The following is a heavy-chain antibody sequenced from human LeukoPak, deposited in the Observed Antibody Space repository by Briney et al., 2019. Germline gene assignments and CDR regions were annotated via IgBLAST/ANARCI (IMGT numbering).Heavy chain of an antibody. CDR3: ATDSYVSGSYYRLFY. J-gene: IGHJ4*02. Sequence: GGSLRLSCAASGFTFSSYAMHWVRQAPGKGLEWVAVISYDGSNKYYADSVKGRFTISRDNAKNTLYLQMNNLRAEDTAIYYCATDSYVSGSYYRLFYWGQGTLVTVSS. CDR2: ISYDGSNK. V-gene: IGHV3-30*04. CDR1: GFTFSSYA. D-gene: IGHD3-10*01.